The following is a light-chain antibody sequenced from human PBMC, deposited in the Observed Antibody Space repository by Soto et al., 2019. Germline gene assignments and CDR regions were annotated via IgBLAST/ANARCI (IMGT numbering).Light chain of an antibody. J-gene: IGKJ4*02. CDR2: EVS. Sequence: DIVMTQTPLSLSVTPGQPASISCKSSQSLLYSDGKTYLYWYLQKPGQPPQLLIYEVSNRFSGVTDRFSGRGSGTDFPLKISRGEAGGGGGYSCRPRIQPPLTFGGGTKVGIK. CDR1: QSLLYSDGKTY. V-gene: IGKV2D-29*01. CDR3: RPRIQPPLT.